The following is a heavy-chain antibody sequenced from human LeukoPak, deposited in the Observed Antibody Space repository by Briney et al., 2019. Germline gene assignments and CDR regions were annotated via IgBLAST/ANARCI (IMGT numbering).Heavy chain of an antibody. V-gene: IGHV5-51*01. CDR2: IYPGDSDT. D-gene: IGHD3-3*01. Sequence: GESLKISCKGSGYSFTSYWIGWVRQMPGKGLEWMGIIYPGDSDTRYSPSFQGQVTISADKSISTAYLQWSSLKASDTTMYYCARSLSYDFWSGYYNYWGQGTLVTVSS. CDR1: GYSFTSYW. J-gene: IGHJ4*02. CDR3: ARSLSYDFWSGYYNY.